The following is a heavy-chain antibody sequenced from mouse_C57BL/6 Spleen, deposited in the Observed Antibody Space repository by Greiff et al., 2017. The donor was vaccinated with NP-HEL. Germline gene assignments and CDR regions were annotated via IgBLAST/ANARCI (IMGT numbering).Heavy chain of an antibody. Sequence: QVTLKECGPGILQSSQTLSLTCSFSGFSLSTSGMGVSWIRQPSGKGLEWLAHIYWDDDKRYNPSLKSRPTISKDTSRSQVFLKITSVDTADTATYYCARITSSYGYFDVWGTGTTVTVSS. CDR3: ARITSSYGYFDV. CDR1: GFSLSTSGMG. CDR2: IYWDDDK. D-gene: IGHD1-1*01. V-gene: IGHV8-12*01. J-gene: IGHJ1*03.